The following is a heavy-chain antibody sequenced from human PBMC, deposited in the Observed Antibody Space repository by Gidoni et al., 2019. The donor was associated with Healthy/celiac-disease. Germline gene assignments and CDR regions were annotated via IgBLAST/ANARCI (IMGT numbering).Heavy chain of an antibody. CDR1: GFTFTPYA. D-gene: IGHD2-15*01. Sequence: EVQLLESGGGLVQPGGSLSLSCAASGFTFTPYAMSWVRQAPGKGLEWVSAIRGSGCSTYYADSVKGRFTISRDNSKNTLCLQMNSLRAEDTAVYYCAKGLLQLTYYYYGMDVWGQGTTVTVSS. J-gene: IGHJ6*02. CDR3: AKGLLQLTYYYYGMDV. V-gene: IGHV3-23*01. CDR2: IRGSGCST.